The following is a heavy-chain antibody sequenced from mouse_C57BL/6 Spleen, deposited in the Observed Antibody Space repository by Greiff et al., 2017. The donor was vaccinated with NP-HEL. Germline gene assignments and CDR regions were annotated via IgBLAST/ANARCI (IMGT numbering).Heavy chain of an antibody. CDR1: GYAFSSYW. D-gene: IGHD2-1*01. Sequence: QVQLQQSGAELVKPGASVKISCKASGYAFSSYWMNWVKQRPGKGLEWIGQIYPGDGDTNYNGKFKGKATLTADKSSSTAYMQLSSLTSEDSAVYFCARSFGNHWYFDVWGTGTTVTVSS. V-gene: IGHV1-80*01. CDR2: IYPGDGDT. J-gene: IGHJ1*03. CDR3: ARSFGNHWYFDV.